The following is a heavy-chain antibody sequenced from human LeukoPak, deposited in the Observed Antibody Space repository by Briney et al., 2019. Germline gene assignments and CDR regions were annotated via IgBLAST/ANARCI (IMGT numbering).Heavy chain of an antibody. V-gene: IGHV3-23*01. CDR3: AKDFSVGVTMIRGPFDP. Sequence: GGSLRLSCVVSGLTFSSFAMSWVRQAPGKGLEWVSAISGSGGSTYYADSMKGRFTISRDNSKNTLYLQINSLRAEDTAVYYCAKDFSVGVTMIRGPFDPWGQGTLVTVSS. J-gene: IGHJ5*02. D-gene: IGHD3-10*01. CDR1: GLTFSSFA. CDR2: ISGSGGST.